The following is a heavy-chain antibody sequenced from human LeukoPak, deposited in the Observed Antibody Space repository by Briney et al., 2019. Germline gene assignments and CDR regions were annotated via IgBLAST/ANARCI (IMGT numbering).Heavy chain of an antibody. J-gene: IGHJ5*01. CDR1: GFTFDDYA. V-gene: IGHV3-43*02. CDR3: ARTEGTVAYDS. Sequence: PGGSLRLSCAASGFTFDDYAMHWARQAPGKGLEWVSLISGDGGSTYYADSVRGRFTISRDNAKNTLCLQVNSLRAEDTAVYYCARTEGTVAYDSWGQGTLVTVSS. CDR2: ISGDGGST. D-gene: IGHD4-23*01.